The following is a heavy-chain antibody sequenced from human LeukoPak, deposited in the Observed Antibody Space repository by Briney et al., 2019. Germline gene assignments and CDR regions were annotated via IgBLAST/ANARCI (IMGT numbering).Heavy chain of an antibody. CDR2: VYTNGST. Sequence: SETLSLTCTVSGGSVSSYYWSWIRQPAGKGLERIGRVYTNGSTNYNPSLKSRVTMSVDTSKNQFSLKLSSVPAADTAMYYCARDSRGYYGSGSYLDYWGQGTLVTVSS. CDR1: GGSVSSYY. CDR3: ARDSRGYYGSGSYLDY. V-gene: IGHV4-4*07. J-gene: IGHJ4*02. D-gene: IGHD3-10*01.